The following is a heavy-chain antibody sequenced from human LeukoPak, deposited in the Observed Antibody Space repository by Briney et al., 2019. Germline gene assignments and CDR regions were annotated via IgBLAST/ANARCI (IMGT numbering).Heavy chain of an antibody. CDR2: ISSSSSYI. Sequence: PGGSLRLSCAASGFTFSSYSMNWVRQAPGKGLEWVSSISSSSSYIYYADSVKGRFTISRDNAKNSLYLQMNSLRAEDTAVYYCARDQLELVGARNLWYFDYWGQGTLVTVSS. J-gene: IGHJ4*02. D-gene: IGHD1-26*01. V-gene: IGHV3-21*01. CDR1: GFTFSSYS. CDR3: ARDQLELVGARNLWYFDY.